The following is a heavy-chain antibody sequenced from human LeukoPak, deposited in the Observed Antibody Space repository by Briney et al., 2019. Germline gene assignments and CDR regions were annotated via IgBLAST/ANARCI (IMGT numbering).Heavy chain of an antibody. J-gene: IGHJ4*02. CDR2: ISYIGST. CDR3: ARGPTTFDY. CDR1: TDSFSSHY. V-gene: IGHV4-59*08. D-gene: IGHD1-14*01. Sequence: PSETLSLSCAVSTDSFSSHYWTWIRQPPGKGLEWIGYISYIGSTNYNPSLKSRVTISVDTSKNQFSLKLSSVTAADTAVYYCARGPTTFDYWGQGTLVTVSS.